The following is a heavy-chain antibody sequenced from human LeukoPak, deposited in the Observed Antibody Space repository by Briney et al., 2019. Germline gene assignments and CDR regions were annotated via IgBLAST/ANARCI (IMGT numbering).Heavy chain of an antibody. CDR1: GYIFNTNY. CDR3: AKETPNTGWFDP. D-gene: IGHD1-14*01. J-gene: IGHJ5*02. CDR2: INPSGDGT. Sequence: ASVKVSCKASGYIFNTNYIHWVRQAPGQGLEWIGVINPSGDGTSYPQKFQGRVTLARDTSTSTIYMELSSLRSEDTAIYYCAKETPNTGWFDPWGQGTLVTVSS. V-gene: IGHV1-46*02.